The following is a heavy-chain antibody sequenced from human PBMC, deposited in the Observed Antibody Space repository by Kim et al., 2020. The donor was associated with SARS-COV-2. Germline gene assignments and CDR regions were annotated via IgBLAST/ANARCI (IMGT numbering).Heavy chain of an antibody. CDR3: ARLGGNTQMGYNWFDP. J-gene: IGHJ5*02. CDR2: SNHLCGT. D-gene: IGHD1-26*01. V-gene: IGHV4-34*01. Sequence: KGIEWIGESNHLCGTNDNPSLQSRVTISVDTSKNQFSRRLGSVTAADTAVYYCARLGGNTQMGYNWFDPWGQGTLVTVSS.